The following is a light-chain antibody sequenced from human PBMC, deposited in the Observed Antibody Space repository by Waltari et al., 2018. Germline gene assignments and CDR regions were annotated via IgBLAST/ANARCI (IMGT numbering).Light chain of an antibody. Sequence: DIQMTQSPSTLSASVGDRVTITCRASQTITNWLAWYQQKPGEAPKLLIYKASTLDMGVPSRFSGSGSGTEFTLTISNLQPDDFATYYCQQYDNYPYTFGQGTKLEIK. J-gene: IGKJ2*01. CDR2: KAS. V-gene: IGKV1-5*03. CDR3: QQYDNYPYT. CDR1: QTITNW.